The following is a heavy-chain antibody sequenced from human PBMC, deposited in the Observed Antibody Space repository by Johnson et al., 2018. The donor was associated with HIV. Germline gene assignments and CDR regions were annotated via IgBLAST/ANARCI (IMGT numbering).Heavy chain of an antibody. D-gene: IGHD3-16*02. V-gene: IGHV3-11*04. Sequence: QVQLVESGGGWVQPGGSLRLSCAASGFSFSDYYMNWIRQAPGKGLEWVSYISSSGSTIYYADSVKGRFTISRDNAKNTLYLQMGSLRAEDMAVYYCARGGITFGGVIAPGAFDIWGQGTMVTVSS. J-gene: IGHJ3*02. CDR3: ARGGITFGGVIAPGAFDI. CDR1: GFSFSDYY. CDR2: ISSSGSTI.